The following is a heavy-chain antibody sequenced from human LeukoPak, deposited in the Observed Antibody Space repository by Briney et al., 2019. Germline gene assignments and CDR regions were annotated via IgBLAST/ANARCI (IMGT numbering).Heavy chain of an antibody. CDR1: GYTFTGYY. J-gene: IGHJ5*02. D-gene: IGHD3-22*01. Sequence: ASVKVSCKASGYTFTGYYMHWVRQAPGPGREGMGWINPNSGGTNYAQKFQGRVTMTRDTSISTAYMELSRLRSDDTAGYYCATTGNYDSSGYYYWALAPWGQGTLVTVSS. V-gene: IGHV1-2*02. CDR3: ATTGNYDSSGYYYWALAP. CDR2: INPNSGGT.